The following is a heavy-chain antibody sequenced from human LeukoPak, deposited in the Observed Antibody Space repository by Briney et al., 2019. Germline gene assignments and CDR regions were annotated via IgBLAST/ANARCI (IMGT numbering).Heavy chain of an antibody. Sequence: GGSLRLSCVVSGFTFTNYVVHWVRQAPGKGLEWVTLVSSDGGIKYYADSVKGRFSVSRDISKNTLYLQMNSPRVDDTAVYYCARDSETTPIHVLGYWGQGTLVTVSS. CDR1: GFTFTNYV. CDR2: VSSDGGIK. CDR3: ARDSETTPIHVLGY. J-gene: IGHJ4*02. D-gene: IGHD2-15*01. V-gene: IGHV3-30-3*01.